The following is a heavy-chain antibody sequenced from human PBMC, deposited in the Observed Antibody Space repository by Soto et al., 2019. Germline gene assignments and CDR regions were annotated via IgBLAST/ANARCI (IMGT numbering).Heavy chain of an antibody. CDR1: GFTFSSYG. D-gene: IGHD2-15*01. CDR2: ISYDGSNK. J-gene: IGHJ4*02. V-gene: IGHV3-30*18. CDR3: AKAGCSGCSCYVYFDY. Sequence: QVQLVESGGGVVQPGRSLRLSCAASGFTFSSYGMHWVRQAPGKGLEWVAVISYDGSNKYYADSVKGRFTISRDNSKNTLYLQMNSLRAEDTAVYYCAKAGCSGCSCYVYFDYWGQGTLVTVSS.